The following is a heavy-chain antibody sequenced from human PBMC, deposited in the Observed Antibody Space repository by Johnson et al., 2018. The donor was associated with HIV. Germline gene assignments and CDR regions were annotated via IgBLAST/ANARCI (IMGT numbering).Heavy chain of an antibody. CDR3: ARDGGNDYGDYVGGGALDI. CDR2: ISYDGSNQ. D-gene: IGHD4-17*01. V-gene: IGHV3-30-3*01. CDR1: GFTFSSYA. Sequence: QMLLVESGGGVVQPGRSLRLSCAASGFTFSSYAMHWVRQAPGKGLEWVAVISYDGSNQYYADSVKGRFTISRYNSKNTLYLQMNSLRAEDTAVYYCARDGGNDYGDYVGGGALDIWGQGTMVTVSS. J-gene: IGHJ3*02.